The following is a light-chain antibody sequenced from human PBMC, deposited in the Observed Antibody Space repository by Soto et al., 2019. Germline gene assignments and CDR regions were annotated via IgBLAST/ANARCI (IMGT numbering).Light chain of an antibody. CDR2: EVT. V-gene: IGLV2-8*01. Sequence: QSALTQPPSASGSPGQSVSISCTGTSSDVGSYDYVAWYQQPPGKAPKLLIYEVTKRPSGVPDRCSGSKSGNTASLTVSGLLAEDEADYYCSSYAGTNNMGVFGGGTKLTVL. CDR3: SSYAGTNNMGV. J-gene: IGLJ3*02. CDR1: SSDVGSYDY.